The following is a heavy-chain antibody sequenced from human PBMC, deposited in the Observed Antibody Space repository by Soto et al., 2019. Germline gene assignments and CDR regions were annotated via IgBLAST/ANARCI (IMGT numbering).Heavy chain of an antibody. D-gene: IGHD3-22*01. CDR3: RYYDSSDKGSFDI. Sequence: QVPLVESGGGVVQPGRSLRLSCAASGFTFSSYAMHWVRQAPGKGLEWVAVISYDGSNKYYADSVKGRFTISRDNSKNTLYLQMNSLRAEDTAVYYCRYYDSSDKGSFDIWGQGTMVTVSS. CDR1: GFTFSSYA. V-gene: IGHV3-30-3*01. CDR2: ISYDGSNK. J-gene: IGHJ3*02.